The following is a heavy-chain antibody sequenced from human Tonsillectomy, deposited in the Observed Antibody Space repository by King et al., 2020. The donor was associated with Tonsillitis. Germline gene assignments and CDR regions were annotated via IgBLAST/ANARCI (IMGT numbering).Heavy chain of an antibody. D-gene: IGHD1-26*01. J-gene: IGHJ6*02. CDR2: RDRNSGRI. CDR1: GFSSNEYA. V-gene: IGHV3-9*02. CDR3: TRDIRPGGADV. Sequence: VQLVESGGGLVQPGRSLRISCVASGFSSNEYAMHWVRQGPGKGLEWVSGRDRNSGRIDYADSVKGRFTTSRDNAKNSLYLQMNSLGVDDTAVYYCTRDIRPGGADVWGPGTTVTVSS.